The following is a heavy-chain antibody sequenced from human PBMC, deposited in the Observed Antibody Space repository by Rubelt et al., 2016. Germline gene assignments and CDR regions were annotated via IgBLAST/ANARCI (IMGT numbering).Heavy chain of an antibody. V-gene: IGHV3-7*01. Sequence: EVQLVESGGGLVQPGGSLRLSCAASGFTFSSYSMNWVRQAPGKGLEWVANINKDASEKYYVDSAQGRFTISRDNAKNSLYLQMNSLRPEYTAVYYCVKSNSTSCYWGQGTLVTVSS. D-gene: IGHD2-2*01. J-gene: IGHJ4*02. CDR3: VKSNSTSCY. CDR1: GFTFSSYS. CDR2: INKDASEK.